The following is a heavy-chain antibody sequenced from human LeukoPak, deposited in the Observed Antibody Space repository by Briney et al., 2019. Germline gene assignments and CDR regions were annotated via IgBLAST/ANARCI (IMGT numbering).Heavy chain of an antibody. J-gene: IGHJ5*02. D-gene: IGHD4-11*01. CDR2: IYYSGST. CDR3: ARGLPDKGFDP. V-gene: IGHV4-59*01. CDR1: GGSISSYY. Sequence: SETLSLTCTVSGGSISSYYWSWIRQPPGKGLEWIGYIYYSGSTNYNPSLKSRVTISVDTSKDQFSLKLSSVTAADTAVYYCARGLPDKGFDPWGQGTLVTVSS.